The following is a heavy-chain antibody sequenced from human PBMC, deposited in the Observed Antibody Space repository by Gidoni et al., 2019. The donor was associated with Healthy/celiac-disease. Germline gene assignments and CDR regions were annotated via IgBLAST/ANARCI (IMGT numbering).Heavy chain of an antibody. CDR1: GFTFSSYG. D-gene: IGHD6-6*01. J-gene: IGHJ3*01. CDR2: IWYDGSNK. V-gene: IGHV3-33*01. CDR3: ASGPHYIAARL. Sequence: QVQLVESGGGVVQPGRSLRLSCAASGFTFSSYGMHWVRQAPGKGLEWVAVIWYDGSNKYYADSVKGRFTISRDNSKNTLYLQMNSLRAEDTAVYYCASGPHYIAARLWGQGTMVTVSS.